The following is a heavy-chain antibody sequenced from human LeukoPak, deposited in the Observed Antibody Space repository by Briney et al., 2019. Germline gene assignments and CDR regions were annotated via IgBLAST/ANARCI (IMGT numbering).Heavy chain of an antibody. CDR2: ISYDGSDK. Sequence: GRSLRLSCAASGFTFSNYAMHWVRQAPGKGLEWVAAISYDGSDKYYADSVKGRFTISRDNSKNTLYLQMNSSRVEDTAVYYCKEVDYWGQGTLVTVSS. CDR1: GFTFSNYA. V-gene: IGHV3-30*04. J-gene: IGHJ4*02. CDR3: KEVDY.